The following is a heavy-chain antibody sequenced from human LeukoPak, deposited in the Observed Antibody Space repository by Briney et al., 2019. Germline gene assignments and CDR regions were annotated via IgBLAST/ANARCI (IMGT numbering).Heavy chain of an antibody. D-gene: IGHD6-6*01. CDR3: ARDPSIAARPHWYFDL. Sequence: SETLSLTCTVSGGSISSYYWSWIRQPPGKGLEWIGYIYYSESTNYNPSLKSRVTISVDTSKNQFSLKLSSVTAADTAVYYCARDPSIAARPHWYFDLWGRGTLVTVSS. V-gene: IGHV4-59*01. J-gene: IGHJ2*01. CDR1: GGSISSYY. CDR2: IYYSEST.